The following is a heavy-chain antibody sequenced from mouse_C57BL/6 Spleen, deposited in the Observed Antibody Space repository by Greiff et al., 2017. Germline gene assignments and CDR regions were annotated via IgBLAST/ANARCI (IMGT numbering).Heavy chain of an antibody. V-gene: IGHV1-64*01. D-gene: IGHD2-5*01. CDR3: AYSNYGYFDV. CDR2: IHPNSGST. CDR1: GYTFTSYW. J-gene: IGHJ1*03. Sequence: QVQLQQPGAELVKPGASVKLSCKASGYTFTSYWMHWVKQRPGQGLEWIGMIHPNSGSTNYNEKFKSKATLTVDKSSSTACMQLSSLNSEDSAVYYCAYSNYGYFDVWGTGTTVTVSS.